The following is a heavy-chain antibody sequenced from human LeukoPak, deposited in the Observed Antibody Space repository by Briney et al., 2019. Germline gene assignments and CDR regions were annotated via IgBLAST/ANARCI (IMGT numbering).Heavy chain of an antibody. Sequence: KPSETLSLTCAVYGGSFSGYYWSWIRQPPGKGLEWIGEINHSGSTNYNPSLKSRVTISVDTSKNQFSLKLSSVTAADTAVYYCGRAYCGGDWYSGGGYFDYWGQGTLVTVSS. V-gene: IGHV4-34*01. CDR3: GRAYCGGDWYSGGGYFDY. D-gene: IGHD2-21*02. J-gene: IGHJ4*02. CDR2: INHSGST. CDR1: GGSFSGYY.